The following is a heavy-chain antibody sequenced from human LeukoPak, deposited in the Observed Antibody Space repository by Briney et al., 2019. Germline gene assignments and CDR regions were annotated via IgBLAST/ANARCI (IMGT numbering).Heavy chain of an antibody. CDR3: ARAHYDSSGYYFDY. V-gene: IGHV4-39*07. CDR2: INYSGST. CDR1: GGSISSSSYY. Sequence: SETLSLTCTVSGGSISSSSYYWGWIRQPPGKGLEWIGSINYSGSTYYSPSLKSRVTISVDTSQNQFSLKVSSVTAADTAVYHCARAHYDSSGYYFDYWGQGTLVTVSS. D-gene: IGHD3-22*01. J-gene: IGHJ4*02.